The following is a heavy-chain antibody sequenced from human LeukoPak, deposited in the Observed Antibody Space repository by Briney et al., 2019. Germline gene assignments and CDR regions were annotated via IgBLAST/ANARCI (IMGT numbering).Heavy chain of an antibody. J-gene: IGHJ4*02. CDR1: GGSISTYY. V-gene: IGHV4-59*08. Sequence: SESLSLTCTVSGGSISTYYWSWIRQPPGKGLEWIGYIFHTGSTNDNPSLKSRVTISVDTSKNQFSLKLRSVTAADTAVYYCARHRWSTVVTVFDYWGQGTLVTVSS. CDR2: IFHTGST. CDR3: ARHRWSTVVTVFDY. D-gene: IGHD2-21*02.